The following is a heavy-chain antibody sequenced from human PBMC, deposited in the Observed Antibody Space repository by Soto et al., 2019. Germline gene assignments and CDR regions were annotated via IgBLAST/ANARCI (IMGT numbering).Heavy chain of an antibody. CDR3: ARGWGIGESYFDY. J-gene: IGHJ4*02. V-gene: IGHV1-69*02. CDR1: GGTFSSYT. Sequence: QVQLVQSGAEVKKPGSSVNVSCKASGGTFSSYTISWVRQAPGQGLEWMGRIIPILGIANYAQKFQGRVTITADKSTSTAYMELSSLRSEDTAVYYCARGWGIGESYFDYWDQGTLVTVSS. CDR2: IIPILGIA. D-gene: IGHD2-15*01.